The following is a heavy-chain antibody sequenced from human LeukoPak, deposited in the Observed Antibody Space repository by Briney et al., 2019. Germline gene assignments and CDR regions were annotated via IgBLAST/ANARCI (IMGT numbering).Heavy chain of an antibody. CDR1: GFTFSDAW. CDR3: ARDREWEVFDY. J-gene: IGHJ4*02. Sequence: GGSLRLSCAASGFTFSDAWMNWVRQAPGKGLEWVSSISSSSSYIYYADSLKGRFTISRDNARNSLYLQMNSLRADDTAVYYCARDREWEVFDYWGQGTLVTVSS. V-gene: IGHV3-21*01. CDR2: ISSSSSYI. D-gene: IGHD1-26*01.